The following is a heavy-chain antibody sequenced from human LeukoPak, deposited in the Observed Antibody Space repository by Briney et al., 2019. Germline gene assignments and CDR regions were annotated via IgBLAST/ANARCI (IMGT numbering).Heavy chain of an antibody. J-gene: IGHJ5*02. V-gene: IGHV3-7*01. CDR1: GFTFSYNW. CDR2: INPDGSTK. D-gene: IGHD6-13*01. CDR3: ARGDSSTGWWFDP. Sequence: GGSLRLSCAASGFTFSYNWMRWVRQAAGKGLEWVANINPDGSTKLYVGSGRGRFTISRDNAKNSLYLDMNSLRVDDTAVYYCARGDSSTGWWFDPWGQGARVTVSS.